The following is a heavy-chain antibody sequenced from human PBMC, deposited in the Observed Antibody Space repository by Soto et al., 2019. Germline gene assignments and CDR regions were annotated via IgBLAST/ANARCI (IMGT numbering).Heavy chain of an antibody. D-gene: IGHD3-3*01. Sequence: QVQLVQSGAEVKKPGSSVKASCKASGGTFSNFSFNWVRQAPGHGLEWMGGFIPISGTANYAQRFQNRVTITADKATSTAYMELSSLRSEDTAVYYCAGGWSGYASHPAYWGQGTLVTVSS. J-gene: IGHJ4*02. CDR1: GGTFSNFS. CDR3: AGGWSGYASHPAY. CDR2: FIPISGTA. V-gene: IGHV1-69*06.